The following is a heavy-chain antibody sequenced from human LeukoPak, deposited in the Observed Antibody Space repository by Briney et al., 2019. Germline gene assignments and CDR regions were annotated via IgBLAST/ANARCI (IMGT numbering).Heavy chain of an antibody. CDR1: GYTFTSYD. CDR3: AKEGDYRSWVGFDY. Sequence: ASVKVSCKASGYTFTSYDINWVRQATGQGLEWMGWMNPNSGNTGYAQKFQGRVTITRNTSISTAYMELSSLRSEDTAVYYCAKEGDYRSWVGFDYWGQGTLVTVSS. V-gene: IGHV1-8*03. D-gene: IGHD4-11*01. J-gene: IGHJ4*02. CDR2: MNPNSGNT.